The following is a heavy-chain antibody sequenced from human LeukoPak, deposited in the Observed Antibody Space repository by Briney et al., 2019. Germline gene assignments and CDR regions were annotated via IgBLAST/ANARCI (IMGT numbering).Heavy chain of an antibody. Sequence: TSETLSLTCAVYGGSFSGYYWSWIRQPPGKGLEWIGEINHSGSTNYNPSLKSRVTISVDTSKNQFSLKLSSVTAADTAVYYCARMYSSSSYYYYYMDVWGKGTTVTVSS. J-gene: IGHJ6*03. CDR2: INHSGST. D-gene: IGHD6-6*01. V-gene: IGHV4-34*01. CDR1: GGSFSGYY. CDR3: ARMYSSSSYYYYYMDV.